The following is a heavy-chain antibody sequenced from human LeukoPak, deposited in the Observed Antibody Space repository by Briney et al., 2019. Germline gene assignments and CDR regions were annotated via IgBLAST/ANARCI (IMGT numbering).Heavy chain of an antibody. CDR3: ARAPVTSCRGAFCYPFDL. CDR1: GFTFSSYA. CDR2: ISYDGSNK. Sequence: GGSLRLSCAASGFTFSSYAMHWVRQAPGKGPEWVAVISYDGSNKYYADSVRGRFTIYRDNFRNTLYLQMNRLRVEDAALYYCARAPVTSCRGAFCYPFDLWGQGVLVTVSS. J-gene: IGHJ4*02. V-gene: IGHV3-30*04. D-gene: IGHD2-21*01.